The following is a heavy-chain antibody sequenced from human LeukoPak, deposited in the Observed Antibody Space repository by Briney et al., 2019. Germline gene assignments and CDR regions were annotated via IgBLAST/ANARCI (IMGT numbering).Heavy chain of an antibody. D-gene: IGHD6-13*01. CDR1: GGTFSSYA. CDR2: IIPIFGTA. J-gene: IGHJ5*02. Sequence: SVKVSCKASGGTFSSYAISWVRQAPGQGLEWMGGIIPIFGTANYAHKFQGRVTITADESTSTAYMELNSLRSEYTAVYYCARGGYSRNWFDPWGQGTLSPSPQ. V-gene: IGHV1-69*01. CDR3: ARGGYSRNWFDP.